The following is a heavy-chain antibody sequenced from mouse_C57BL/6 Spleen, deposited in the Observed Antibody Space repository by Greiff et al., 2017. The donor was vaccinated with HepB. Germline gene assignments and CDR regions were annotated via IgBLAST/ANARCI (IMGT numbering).Heavy chain of an antibody. D-gene: IGHD1-1*01. J-gene: IGHJ2*01. V-gene: IGHV5-17*01. CDR3: ARNYYGSSYYFDY. CDR2: ISSGSRTI. CDR1: GFTFSDYG. Sequence: EVQVVESGGGLVKPGGSLKLSCAASGFTFSDYGMHWVRQAPEKGLEWVAYISSGSRTIYYADTVKGRFTISRDNAKNTLFLQMTSLRSEDTAMYYCARNYYGSSYYFDYWGQGTTLTVSS.